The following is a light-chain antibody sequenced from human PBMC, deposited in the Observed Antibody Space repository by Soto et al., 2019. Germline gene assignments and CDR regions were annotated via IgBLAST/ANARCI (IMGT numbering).Light chain of an antibody. CDR2: ATS. CDR1: SSVPSIY. V-gene: IGKV3-20*01. J-gene: IGKJ1*01. CDR3: HKWATSPWT. Sequence: EIVLTQSPGSLSLSPGERATLSCRASSSVPSIYLAWYQQKPGQAPRVLIYATSSRATGIPDRFSGSGSGTAFTFPIAGLEPEVLELNSCHKWATSPWTFGQGTNLEIK.